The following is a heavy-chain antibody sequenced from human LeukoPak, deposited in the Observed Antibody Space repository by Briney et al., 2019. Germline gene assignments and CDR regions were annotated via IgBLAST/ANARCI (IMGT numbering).Heavy chain of an antibody. Sequence: GGSLRLSCAASGFTFSSYAMRWVRQAPGKGLAWVSAISGSGGSTYYADSVKGRFTISRDNSKNTLYLQMNSLRAEDTAVYYCAKDPRYSYGYDAFDIWGQGTMVTVSS. D-gene: IGHD5-18*01. CDR1: GFTFSSYA. CDR3: AKDPRYSYGYDAFDI. J-gene: IGHJ3*02. V-gene: IGHV3-23*01. CDR2: ISGSGGST.